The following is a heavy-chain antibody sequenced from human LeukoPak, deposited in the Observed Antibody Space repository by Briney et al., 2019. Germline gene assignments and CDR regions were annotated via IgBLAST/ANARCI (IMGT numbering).Heavy chain of an antibody. V-gene: IGHV1-46*01. CDR3: ARAPSSYYYDSSGYPGGDRYFDL. CDR1: GYTFTSYY. CDR2: INPSGGST. D-gene: IGHD3-22*01. Sequence: EASVKVSCKASGYTFTSYYMHWVRQAPGQVLGWMGTINPSGGSTSYAQKFQGRVTMTRDTSTSTVYMELSSLRPEDTAVYYCARAPSSYYYDSSGYPGGDRYFDLWGRGTLVTVSS. J-gene: IGHJ2*01.